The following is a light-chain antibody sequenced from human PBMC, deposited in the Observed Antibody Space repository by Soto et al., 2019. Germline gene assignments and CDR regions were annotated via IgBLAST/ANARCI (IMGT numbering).Light chain of an antibody. Sequence: IVMTPSTDSLAVSLGERATINCKSSQSVLFSSNNKNYLAWYQQKPGQPPKLLIYWASTRESGVPDRFSGSGSGTDFTLTISSLQAEDVAVYYCQQYYSTPQTFGQGSKV. CDR3: QQYYSTPQT. CDR1: QSVLFSSNNKNY. V-gene: IGKV4-1*01. J-gene: IGKJ1*01. CDR2: WAS.